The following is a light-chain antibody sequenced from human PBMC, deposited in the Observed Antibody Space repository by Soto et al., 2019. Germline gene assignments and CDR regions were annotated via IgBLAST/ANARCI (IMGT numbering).Light chain of an antibody. J-gene: IGKJ4*01. Sequence: EIVFAQSPRPLSFSPGERTTPSCKASQSVSSNLAWYQQKPGQAPRLLIYGASTRATGIPARFSGSGSGTEFTLTISSLQSEDFAVYYCQQYNNWPPLTFGGGTKGDI. CDR2: GAS. CDR1: QSVSSN. V-gene: IGKV3-15*01. CDR3: QQYNNWPPLT.